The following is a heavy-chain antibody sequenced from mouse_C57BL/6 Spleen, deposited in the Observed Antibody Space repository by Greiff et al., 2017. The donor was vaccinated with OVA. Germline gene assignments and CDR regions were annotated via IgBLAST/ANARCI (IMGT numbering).Heavy chain of an antibody. V-gene: IGHV14-4*01. CDR3: TTQVAKDYAMDY. CDR1: GFNIKDDY. Sequence: VQLQQSGAELVRPGASVKLSCTASGFNIKDDYMHWVKQSPEQGLEWLGWIDPENGDTEYASKFQGKATITADTSSNTAYLQLSSLTSEDTAVYYCTTQVAKDYAMDYWGQGTSVTVSA. J-gene: IGHJ4*01. CDR2: IDPENGDT. D-gene: IGHD1-1*01.